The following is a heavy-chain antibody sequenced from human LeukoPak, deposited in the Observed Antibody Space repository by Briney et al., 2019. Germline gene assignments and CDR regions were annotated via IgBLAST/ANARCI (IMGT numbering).Heavy chain of an antibody. J-gene: IGHJ3*02. V-gene: IGHV4-39*07. CDR1: GDSISSSSSY. CDR2: IYYSGST. CDR3: ARDPAGFYAFDI. Sequence: SETLSLTCTVSGDSISSSSSYWGWIRQPPGEGLEWIGSIYYSGSTYYNPSLKSRVTISVDTSKNQFSLKLSSVTAADTAVYYCARDPAGFYAFDIWGQGTMVTVSS. D-gene: IGHD6-19*01.